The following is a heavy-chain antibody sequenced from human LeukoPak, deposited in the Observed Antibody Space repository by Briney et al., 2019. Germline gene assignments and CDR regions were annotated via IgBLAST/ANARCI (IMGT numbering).Heavy chain of an antibody. CDR2: ITGSGDST. Sequence: GGSLRLSCAASGFTFSSYGLSWVRQAPGKGLEWVSGITGSGDSTFYADSVKGRFTISRDISKNTLYLQMISLRAEDTAVYYCAKGRSGSHYDAFDIWGQGTMVTVSS. V-gene: IGHV3-23*01. CDR1: GFTFSSYG. D-gene: IGHD1-26*01. J-gene: IGHJ3*02. CDR3: AKGRSGSHYDAFDI.